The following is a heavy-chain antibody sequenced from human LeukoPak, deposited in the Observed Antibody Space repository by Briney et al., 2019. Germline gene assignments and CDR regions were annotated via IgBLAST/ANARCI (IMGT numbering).Heavy chain of an antibody. CDR1: GYSFTSYW. D-gene: IGHD5-12*01. J-gene: IGHJ3*02. CDR3: VRRRMVATSNDAFDI. CDR2: IYPGDSDT. Sequence: GESLKISCKGSGYSFTSYWIGWVRQMPGKGLEWMGIIYPGDSDTRYSPSFQGQVTISADKSISTAYLQWSSLKASDTAMYYCVRRRMVATSNDAFDIWGQGTMVTVSS. V-gene: IGHV5-51*01.